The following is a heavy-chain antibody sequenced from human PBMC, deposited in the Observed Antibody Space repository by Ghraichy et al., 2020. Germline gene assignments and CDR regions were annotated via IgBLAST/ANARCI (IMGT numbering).Heavy chain of an antibody. CDR2: IKEDESER. J-gene: IGHJ4*02. CDR1: GFTFRNYW. Sequence: LSLTCTVSGFTFRNYWMAWVRQAPGKGLEWVANIKEDESERYYVDSVKGRFTVSRDNAKNSLYLQMNILTAEDTAVYYCARDRTGALDYWGQGTLVAVSP. D-gene: IGHD3/OR15-3a*01. CDR3: ARDRTGALDY. V-gene: IGHV3-7*03.